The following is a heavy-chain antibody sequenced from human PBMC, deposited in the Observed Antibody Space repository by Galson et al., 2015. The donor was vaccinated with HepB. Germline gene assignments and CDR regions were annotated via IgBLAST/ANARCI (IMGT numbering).Heavy chain of an antibody. J-gene: IGHJ4*02. CDR2: IYNSGRT. V-gene: IGHV4-59*01. CDR1: GGSISSYY. Sequence: ETLSLTCIVSGGSISSYYWSWIRQPPGKGLEWIGYIYNSGRTNYNPSLKSRVTISVDTSKNQFSLNLSSVTAADTAVYYCVRVAAMVRYFDYWGQGTLVTVSS. D-gene: IGHD3-10*01. CDR3: VRVAAMVRYFDY.